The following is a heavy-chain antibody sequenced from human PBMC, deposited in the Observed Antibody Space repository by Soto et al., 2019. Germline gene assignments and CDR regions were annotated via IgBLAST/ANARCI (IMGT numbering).Heavy chain of an antibody. CDR2: ISGGGSGA. CDR1: GFSFSDHA. Sequence: EVQLLESGGGLVQPGGSLGLSCTASGFSFSDHAMTWVRQAPGKGLEWLSGISGGGSGAYYADSVKGRFTVSRANSNNTLFLQMDSLRVEDTAAYYCAIDLWWYTHWGQGTLVTVSS. V-gene: IGHV3-23*01. D-gene: IGHD2-15*01. CDR3: AIDLWWYTH. J-gene: IGHJ4*02.